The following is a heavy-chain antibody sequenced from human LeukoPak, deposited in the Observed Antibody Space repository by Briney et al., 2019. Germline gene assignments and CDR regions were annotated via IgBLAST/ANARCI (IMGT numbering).Heavy chain of an antibody. CDR2: IISSSSVI. Sequence: GGSLRLSCATSGFTFSSYRMNWVCQAPGKGLEWISYIISSSSVIYYADSVKGRFTISRDNAKSSLYLQMNSPRAEDTAVYYCERPRPGYDTLPYHFDFWGQGTLVTVSS. CDR1: GFTFSSYR. D-gene: IGHD3-16*01. J-gene: IGHJ4*02. CDR3: ERPRPGYDTLPYHFDF. V-gene: IGHV3-48*01.